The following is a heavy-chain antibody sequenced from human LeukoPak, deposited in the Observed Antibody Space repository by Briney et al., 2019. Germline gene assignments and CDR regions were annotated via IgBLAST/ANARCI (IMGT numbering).Heavy chain of an antibody. CDR1: GDSNSSYY. CDR3: AREGTYSSSSYLDY. Sequence: SETLSLTCTVSGDSNSSYYWSWIRQPPGKGLEWIGFIYHSGTTNYNPSLKSRVTISVDTSKNHFSLRLSSVTAADTAVYYCAREGTYSSSSYLDYWGQGTLVTVSS. J-gene: IGHJ4*02. CDR2: IYHSGTT. V-gene: IGHV4-59*01. D-gene: IGHD6-6*01.